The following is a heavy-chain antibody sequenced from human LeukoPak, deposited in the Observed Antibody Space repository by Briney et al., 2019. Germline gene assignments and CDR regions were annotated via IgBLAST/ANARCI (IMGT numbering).Heavy chain of an antibody. CDR3: AREAGIAVATLY. D-gene: IGHD6-19*01. J-gene: IGHJ4*02. V-gene: IGHV3-21*04. CDR2: ISSSSSYI. Sequence: GGSLRLSCAASGFTFSSYSMNWVRQAPGKGLEWVSSISSSSSYIYYADSVKGRFTISRDNAKNSLYLQMNSLRAEDTAVYYCAREAGIAVATLYWGQGTLVTVSS. CDR1: GFTFSSYS.